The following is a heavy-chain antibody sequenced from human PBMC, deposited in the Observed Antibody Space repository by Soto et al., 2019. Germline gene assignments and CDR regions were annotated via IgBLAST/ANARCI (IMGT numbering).Heavy chain of an antibody. CDR2: TSFDGSSG. D-gene: IGHD6-19*01. CDR3: AKSPPAVAGSFDY. J-gene: IGHJ4*02. Sequence: QVQLVESGGGVVQPGRSLRLSGAASGFTFSSSGMHWVRQAPGKGLEWVAVTSFDGSSGYYADSVMGRFTISRDNSNNTLYLEMNSLRAEDTAVYYCAKSPPAVAGSFDYWGQGTLVTVSS. V-gene: IGHV3-30*18. CDR1: GFTFSSSG.